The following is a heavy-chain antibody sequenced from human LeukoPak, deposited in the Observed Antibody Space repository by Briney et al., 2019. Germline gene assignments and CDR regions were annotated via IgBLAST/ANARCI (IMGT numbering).Heavy chain of an antibody. D-gene: IGHD2-8*01. V-gene: IGHV4-59*08. CDR3: ARHLVPEALDI. CDR1: GGSISSYY. J-gene: IGHJ3*02. Sequence: SETLSLTCTVSGGSISSYYWSWIRQPPGKGLEWIGYIYYSGSTNYNPSLKSRVTISVDTSKNQFSLKLSSVTAADTAVYYCARHLVPEALDIWGQGTMVTVSS. CDR2: IYYSGST.